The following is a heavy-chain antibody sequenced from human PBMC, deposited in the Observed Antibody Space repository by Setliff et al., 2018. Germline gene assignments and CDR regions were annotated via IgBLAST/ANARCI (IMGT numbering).Heavy chain of an antibody. Sequence: SETLSLTCAVYGDSFSDYYWSWIRQPPGKGLEWIGEINHSGSTNYNPSLTSRVTISVDTSKNQFSLILRSVTAADTAVYYCARGRMRGSCSGPSCTYDPFDIWGQGTPVTVS. V-gene: IGHV4-34*01. CDR2: INHSGST. CDR1: GDSFSDYY. D-gene: IGHD2-2*01. J-gene: IGHJ3*02. CDR3: ARGRMRGSCSGPSCTYDPFDI.